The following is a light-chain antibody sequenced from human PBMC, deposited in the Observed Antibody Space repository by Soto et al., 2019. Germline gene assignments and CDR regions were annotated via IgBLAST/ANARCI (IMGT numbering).Light chain of an antibody. Sequence: EIVLTQSPGTLSLSPGERATLSCRASHSVSSNYLAWYQQKPGQAPRLLIYGASSRATGIPDRFSASGSRTDSTLTISGLEPEDSAVYYCQMYGSSPMYTFGQGTKVEIK. CDR2: GAS. CDR1: HSVSSNY. J-gene: IGKJ2*01. V-gene: IGKV3-20*01. CDR3: QMYGSSPMYT.